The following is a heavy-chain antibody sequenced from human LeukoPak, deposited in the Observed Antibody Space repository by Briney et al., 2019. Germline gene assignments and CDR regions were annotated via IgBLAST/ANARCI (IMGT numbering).Heavy chain of an antibody. CDR3: AKSTLGDY. CDR1: GFPFSSYA. CDR2: ITGSGTSI. Sequence: GGSLRLSCAASGFPFSSYAMSWVRQAPGKGLEWVSGITGSGTSIYYADSMKGRFTISRDNSKKTLYLQMNSLRAEDTAVYYCAKSTLGDYWGQGTLVTVSS. D-gene: IGHD2-2*01. J-gene: IGHJ4*02. V-gene: IGHV3-23*01.